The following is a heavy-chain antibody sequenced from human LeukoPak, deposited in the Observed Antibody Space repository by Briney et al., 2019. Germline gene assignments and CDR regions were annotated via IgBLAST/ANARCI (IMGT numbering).Heavy chain of an antibody. Sequence: SGGSLRLSCAASGFTLSIYAMSWVRQAPGKGLEWVSATSSSDAGTYYADSVRGRFTISRDNSKNTLYLQMNSLRAEDAAVYYCAKAPVTSCRGAYCYPFDYWGQGTLVTVSS. J-gene: IGHJ4*02. CDR2: TSSSDAGT. CDR1: GFTLSIYA. CDR3: AKAPVTSCRGAYCYPFDY. V-gene: IGHV3-23*01. D-gene: IGHD2-21*01.